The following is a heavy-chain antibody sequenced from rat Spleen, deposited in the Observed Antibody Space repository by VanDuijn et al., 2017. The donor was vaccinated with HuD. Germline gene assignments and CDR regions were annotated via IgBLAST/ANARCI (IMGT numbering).Heavy chain of an antibody. J-gene: IGHJ3*01. Sequence: EVQLQESGPGLVKPSQSLSLTCSVTGYSITSGYGWNWIRKFPGNKLEWMGYINSAGSTNYNPPLKSQISITRDTSKNQFFLQLTSVTTEDTATYYCARSDGVHYYLPFADWGHGTLVTASS. D-gene: IGHD1-1*01. CDR2: INSAGST. CDR3: ARSDGVHYYLPFAD. V-gene: IGHV3-3*01. CDR1: GYSITSGYG.